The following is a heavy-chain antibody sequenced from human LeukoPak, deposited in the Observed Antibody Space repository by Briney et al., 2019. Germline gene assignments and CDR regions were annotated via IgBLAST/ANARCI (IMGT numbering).Heavy chain of an antibody. CDR2: INHSGST. J-gene: IGHJ6*03. Sequence: PSETLSLTCAVYGGSFSGSYRSWIRQPPGKGREWIGEINHSGSTNYNPSLKSRVTISVDTSKNQFSLKLSSVTAADTAVYYCARHVRGYDWGYYYYYMDVWGKGTTVTISS. D-gene: IGHD5-12*01. V-gene: IGHV4-34*01. CDR1: GGSFSGSY. CDR3: ARHVRGYDWGYYYYYMDV.